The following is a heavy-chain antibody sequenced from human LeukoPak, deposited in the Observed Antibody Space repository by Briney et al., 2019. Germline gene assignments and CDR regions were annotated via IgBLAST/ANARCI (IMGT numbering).Heavy chain of an antibody. J-gene: IGHJ5*02. CDR2: TSAGGSST. V-gene: IGHV3-23*01. CDR3: AKGGYCSSSSCYYGWFEP. Sequence: GGSLRLSCAASGFSFSSYAMHWVRQAPGKGLEWVSTTSAGGSSTYYADSVKGRFTISRDNSKNTFYLQMNSLRAEDTAAYYCAKGGYCSSSSCYYGWFEPWGQGTLVTVSS. D-gene: IGHD2-2*01. CDR1: GFSFSSYA.